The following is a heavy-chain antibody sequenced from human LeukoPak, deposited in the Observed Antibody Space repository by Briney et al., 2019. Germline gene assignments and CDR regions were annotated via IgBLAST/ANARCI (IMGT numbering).Heavy chain of an antibody. Sequence: SQTLSLTCAISGDSVSSNSAAWNWIRQSPSRGLEWLGRTYYRSKWYNDYAVSVKSRITINPDTSKNQLSLKLTSVTAADTAVYYCARAAGPFRKYYFDYWGQGTLVTVSS. CDR1: GDSVSSNSAA. D-gene: IGHD6-13*01. J-gene: IGHJ4*02. CDR2: TYYRSKWYN. V-gene: IGHV6-1*01. CDR3: ARAAGPFRKYYFDY.